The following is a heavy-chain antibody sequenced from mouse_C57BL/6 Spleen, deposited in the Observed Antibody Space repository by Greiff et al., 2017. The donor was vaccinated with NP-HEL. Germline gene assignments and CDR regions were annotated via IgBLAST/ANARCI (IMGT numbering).Heavy chain of an antibody. CDR3: ARGLDSNYFYAMDY. V-gene: IGHV1-64*01. D-gene: IGHD2-5*01. CDR2: IHPNSGST. Sequence: VQLQQPGAELVKPGASVKLSCKASGYTFTSYWMHWVKQRPGQALEWIGMIHPNSGSTNYNEKFKSKATLTVDKSSSTAYMQLSSLTSEDSAVYYCARGLDSNYFYAMDYWGQGTSVTVSS. CDR1: GYTFTSYW. J-gene: IGHJ4*01.